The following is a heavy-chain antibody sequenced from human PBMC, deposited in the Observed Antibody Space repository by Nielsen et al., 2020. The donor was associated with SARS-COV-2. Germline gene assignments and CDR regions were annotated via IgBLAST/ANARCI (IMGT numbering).Heavy chain of an antibody. CDR2: IIPIFGTA. Sequence: SVKVSCKASGGTFSSYAISWVRQAPGQGLEWMGGIIPIFGTANYAQKFQGRVTITADKSTSTAYMELSSLRSEDTAVYYCARDPGQYCSSTSCYIGWFDPWGQGTLVTVPS. CDR1: GGTFSSYA. V-gene: IGHV1-69*06. J-gene: IGHJ5*02. D-gene: IGHD2-2*02. CDR3: ARDPGQYCSSTSCYIGWFDP.